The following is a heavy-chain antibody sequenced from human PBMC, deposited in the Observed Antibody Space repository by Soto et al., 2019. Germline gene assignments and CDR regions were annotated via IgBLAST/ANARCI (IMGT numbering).Heavy chain of an antibody. CDR2: IYYSGST. Sequence: SSETLSLTCTVSGGSISSYYWSWIRQPPGKGLEWIGYIYYSGSTNYNPSLKSRVTISVDTSKNQFSLKLSSVTAADTAVYYWAGGYNFLPPTDYWGKGPLVSVS. D-gene: IGHD5-12*01. J-gene: IGHJ4*02. CDR3: AGGYNFLPPTDY. CDR1: GGSISSYY. V-gene: IGHV4-59*08.